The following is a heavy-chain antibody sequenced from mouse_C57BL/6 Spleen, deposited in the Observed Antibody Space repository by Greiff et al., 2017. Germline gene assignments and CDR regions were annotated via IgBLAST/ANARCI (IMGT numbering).Heavy chain of an antibody. CDR3: ARGDDYDVAY. CDR1: GYTFTSYW. J-gene: IGHJ3*01. V-gene: IGHV1-55*01. D-gene: IGHD2-4*01. Sequence: QVQLQQPGAELVKPGASVKMSCKASGYTFTSYWITWVKQRPGQGLEWIGDIYPGSGSTNYNEKFKSKATLTVDTAASTAYMQHSSLTSEDSAVYYCARGDDYDVAYWGQGTLVTVSA. CDR2: IYPGSGST.